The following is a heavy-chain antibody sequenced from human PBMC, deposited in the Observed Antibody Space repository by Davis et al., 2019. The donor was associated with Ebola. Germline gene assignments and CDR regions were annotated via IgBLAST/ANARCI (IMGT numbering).Heavy chain of an antibody. Sequence: PGGSLRLSCAASGFTLSRNGMHWVRQAPGKGLEWVAIIRFDGSNKYYADSVKGRFTISRDNSKNTLYLQMNSLRAEDTAVYYCAKLPTVTRYYYYGMDVWGQGTTVTVSS. CDR1: GFTLSRNG. J-gene: IGHJ6*02. CDR2: IRFDGSNK. D-gene: IGHD4-17*01. CDR3: AKLPTVTRYYYYGMDV. V-gene: IGHV3-30*02.